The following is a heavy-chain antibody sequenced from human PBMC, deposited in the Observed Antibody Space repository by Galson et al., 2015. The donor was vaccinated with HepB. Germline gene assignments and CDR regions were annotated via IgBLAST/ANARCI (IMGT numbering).Heavy chain of an antibody. J-gene: IGHJ4*02. CDR2: IFPRDSDT. CDR1: GYSFTSYW. V-gene: IGHV5-51*01. CDR3: ARQSRSGDQLDS. Sequence: QSGAEVKKPGESLNISRKGSGYSFTSYWIVWVRQMPGKGLEWMGTIFPRDSDTKYSSSFQGQVTISADKSINTAFLQWSNLKASNTAMYYCARQSRSGDQLDSWGQGTLVTVSS. D-gene: IGHD7-27*01.